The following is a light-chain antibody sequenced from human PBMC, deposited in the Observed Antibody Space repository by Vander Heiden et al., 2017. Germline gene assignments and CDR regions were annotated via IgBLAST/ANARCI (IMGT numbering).Light chain of an antibody. CDR3: ADSDDRLSSVV. V-gene: IGLV1-47*02. J-gene: IGLJ2*01. Sequence: QSVLTQPPSASGTPGQRVTISCSGSSSNIGSNYVYWYQQLPGTETKRRIDCKNQRPSGVPDRFSCYKAGTYASPETSGLRSEDEADDYCADSDDRLSSVVFGGGTKVTVL. CDR1: SSNIGSNY. CDR2: CKN.